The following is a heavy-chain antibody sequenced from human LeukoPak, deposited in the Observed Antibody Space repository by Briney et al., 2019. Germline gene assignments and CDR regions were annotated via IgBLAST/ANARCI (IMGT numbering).Heavy chain of an antibody. D-gene: IGHD4-17*01. J-gene: IGHJ4*02. CDR1: GASITSYY. Sequence: PSETLSLTCSVSGASITSYYWTWIRQSPGKGLEWIGYSHASGSTRYNPSLESRLSMSVDTSKNRVSLTLTSVTAADTAVYFCAPSDVTDDDFFHYWGQGTLVTVSS. CDR2: SHASGST. V-gene: IGHV4-4*08. CDR3: APSDVTDDDFFHY.